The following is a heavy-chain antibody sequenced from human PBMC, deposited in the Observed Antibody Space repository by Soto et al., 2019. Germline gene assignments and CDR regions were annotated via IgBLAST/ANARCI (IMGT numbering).Heavy chain of an antibody. Sequence: PGESLKISCKGSGYSFTSYWIGWVRQMPGKGLEWMGIIYPGDSDTRYSPSLQGQVTISADKSISTAYLQWSSLKASDTAMYYCARCFLQLSRGYYGMDFWGQGTTVPVSS. D-gene: IGHD5-18*01. CDR1: GYSFTSYW. CDR3: ARCFLQLSRGYYGMDF. J-gene: IGHJ6*02. V-gene: IGHV5-51*01. CDR2: IYPGDSDT.